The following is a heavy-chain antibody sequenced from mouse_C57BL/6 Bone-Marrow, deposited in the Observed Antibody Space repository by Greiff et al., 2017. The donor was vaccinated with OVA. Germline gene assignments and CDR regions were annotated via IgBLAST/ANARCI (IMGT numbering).Heavy chain of an antibody. J-gene: IGHJ1*03. CDR1: GYTFTSYW. Sequence: QVQLQQSGAELVKPGASVKLSCKASGYTFTSYWMHWVKQRPGQGLEWIGMIHPNSGSTNYNEKFKSKATLTVDKSSSTAYMQLSSLTSEDSAVYYCARNYDSSYGYFDVWGTGTTVTVSA. V-gene: IGHV1-64*01. CDR3: ARNYDSSYGYFDV. D-gene: IGHD1-1*01. CDR2: IHPNSGST.